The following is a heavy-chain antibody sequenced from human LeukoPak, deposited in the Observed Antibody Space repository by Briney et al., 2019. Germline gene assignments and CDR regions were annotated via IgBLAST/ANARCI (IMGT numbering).Heavy chain of an antibody. Sequence: ASVKVSCKASGDTFTSYYMHWVRQAPGQGLEWMGWISPNSGGTNYAQKFQGRVTMTRDTSIRTAYMELSGLISDDTAVYYCARDFVYIHGPTRYYFGNWGQGTLVTVSS. CDR2: ISPNSGGT. J-gene: IGHJ4*02. V-gene: IGHV1-2*02. CDR1: GDTFTSYY. D-gene: IGHD5/OR15-5a*01. CDR3: ARDFVYIHGPTRYYFGN.